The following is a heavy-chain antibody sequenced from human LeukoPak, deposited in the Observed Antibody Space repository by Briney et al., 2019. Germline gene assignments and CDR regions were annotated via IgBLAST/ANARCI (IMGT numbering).Heavy chain of an antibody. D-gene: IGHD3-10*01. V-gene: IGHV4-30-4*01. CDR2: IYYSGST. Sequence: SETLSLTCTVSGGSISSGDYYWSWIRQPPGKGLEWIGYIYYSGSTYYNPSLKSRVTISVDTSKNQFSLKLSSVTAADTAVYYCARDSRRDYYGSGSYYWFDPWGQGTLVTVSS. CDR3: ARDSRRDYYGSGSYYWFDP. J-gene: IGHJ5*02. CDR1: GGSISSGDYY.